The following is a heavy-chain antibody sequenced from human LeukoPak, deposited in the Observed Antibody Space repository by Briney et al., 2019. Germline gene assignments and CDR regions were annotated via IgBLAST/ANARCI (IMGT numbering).Heavy chain of an antibody. CDR3: ARATTVVTPHYFDY. Sequence: SETLSLTCTVSGDSISSYYWSWIRQPPGKGLEWIGYIYYSGSTNYNPSLKSRVTISVDTSKNQFSLKLSSVTAADTAVYYCARATTVVTPHYFDYWGQGTLVTVSS. CDR1: GDSISSYY. V-gene: IGHV4-59*01. CDR2: IYYSGST. J-gene: IGHJ4*02. D-gene: IGHD4-23*01.